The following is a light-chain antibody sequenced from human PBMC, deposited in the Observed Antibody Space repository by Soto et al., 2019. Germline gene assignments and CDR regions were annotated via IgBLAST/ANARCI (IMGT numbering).Light chain of an antibody. CDR2: GAS. J-gene: IGKJ2*01. Sequence: DTQMTQSPSSLSAAVGDRVTITCRASQDILNYLAWFQQKPRKAPKSLIDGASSLHSGVPSRFRGSGFGTDFSLSISSLQTEDFATDCCELYASNVATFGQGTTLQV. CDR3: ELYASNVAT. V-gene: IGKV1-16*01. CDR1: QDILNY.